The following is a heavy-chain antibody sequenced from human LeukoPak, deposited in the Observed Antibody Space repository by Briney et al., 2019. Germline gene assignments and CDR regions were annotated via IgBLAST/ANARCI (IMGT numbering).Heavy chain of an antibody. CDR3: ARTNTIRGYAWFDP. Sequence: ASVTVSCKASGYTFTSYGISWVRQAPGQGLEWMGWISAYNGNTNYAQKLQGRVTITADESTSTAYMELSSLRSEDTAVYYCARTNTIRGYAWFDPWGQGTLVTVSS. V-gene: IGHV1-18*01. D-gene: IGHD3-10*01. CDR1: GYTFTSYG. J-gene: IGHJ5*02. CDR2: ISAYNGNT.